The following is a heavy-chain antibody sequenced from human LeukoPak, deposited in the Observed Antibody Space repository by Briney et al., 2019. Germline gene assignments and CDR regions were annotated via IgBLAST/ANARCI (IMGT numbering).Heavy chain of an antibody. CDR2: INPNSGDT. CDR3: ARANFLYCSSTTCHFDY. Sequence: GASVKVSCKASLYTFTDHYLHCVRQAPGPGFERMGCINPNSGDTNYAQKFQGRVTMTRDTSISTAHMEMSRLRSDDTAVYYCARANFLYCSSTTCHFDYWGQGALVTVSS. J-gene: IGHJ4*02. D-gene: IGHD2-2*01. V-gene: IGHV1-2*02. CDR1: LYTFTDHY.